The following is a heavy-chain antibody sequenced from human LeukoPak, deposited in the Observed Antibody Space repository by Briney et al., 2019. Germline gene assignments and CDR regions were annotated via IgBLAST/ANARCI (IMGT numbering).Heavy chain of an antibody. Sequence: GGSLRLSCAASGATLSSFAMSWARQAPGKGLEWVSVIGSDGGGIQYADSVKGRFSVSRDNSKNTLYLQMNSLRVEDTAVYYCAKYAPPTTVVTRFFDYWGQGTLVTVSS. J-gene: IGHJ4*02. V-gene: IGHV3-23*01. CDR3: AKYAPPTTVVTRFFDY. CDR1: GATLSSFA. D-gene: IGHD4-23*01. CDR2: IGSDGGGI.